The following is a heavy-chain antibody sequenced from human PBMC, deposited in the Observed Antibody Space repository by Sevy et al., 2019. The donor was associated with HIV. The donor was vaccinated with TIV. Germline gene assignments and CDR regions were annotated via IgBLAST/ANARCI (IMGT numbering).Heavy chain of an antibody. V-gene: IGHV3-7*01. CDR3: ARDPGTDY. J-gene: IGHJ4*02. CDR2: IKEEGSAK. Sequence: GGSLRLSCTASGFTFSSYWMSWVRQAPGKGLEWVANIKEEGSAKYYVDSVKGRFTISRDNAKNSLYLQMNSLRAEDTAIYYCARDPGTDYWGQGTLVTVSS. D-gene: IGHD1-1*01. CDR1: GFTFSSYW.